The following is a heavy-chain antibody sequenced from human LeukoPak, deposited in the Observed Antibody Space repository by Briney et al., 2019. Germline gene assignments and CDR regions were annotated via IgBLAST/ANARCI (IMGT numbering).Heavy chain of an antibody. J-gene: IGHJ4*02. Sequence: GSLRLSCAASGFTFSSFAMSWVRQPPGKGLEWIGEIYHSGSTNYNPSLKSRVTISADKSKNQFSLKLSSVTAADTAVYYCASPPSYGSGRALGYWGQGTLVTVSS. V-gene: IGHV4-4*02. CDR3: ASPPSYGSGRALGY. D-gene: IGHD3-10*01. CDR1: GFTFSSFAM. CDR2: IYHSGST.